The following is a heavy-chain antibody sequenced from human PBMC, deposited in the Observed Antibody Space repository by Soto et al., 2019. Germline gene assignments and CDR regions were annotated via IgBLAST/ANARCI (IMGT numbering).Heavy chain of an antibody. CDR2: ISGSGGST. CDR3: AKGSCSCGSCVCHYYGMDV. CDR1: GFTFGSYA. V-gene: IGHV3-23*01. Sequence: GGSVRLSCAAYGFTFGSYAMSWVRQAPGKGLEWVSAISGSGGSTYYADSVKGRFTISRDNSKNTLYLQMNSLRAEDTAVYDCAKGSCSCGSCVCHYYGMDVRGQGTTVTVSS. D-gene: IGHD2-15*01. J-gene: IGHJ6*02.